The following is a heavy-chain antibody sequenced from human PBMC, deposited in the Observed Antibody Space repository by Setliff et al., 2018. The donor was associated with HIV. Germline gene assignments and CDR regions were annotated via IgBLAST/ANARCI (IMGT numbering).Heavy chain of an antibody. Sequence: PSETLSLTCTVSGGSISSSSHYWGWIRQPPGKGLEWIGSIYNDGSTYYNPSLKSRVTISVDTSKNQCSLKLKSVTAADTALYYFTRSPGLRFVDSRGQGTLVTVSS. CDR2: IYNDGST. V-gene: IGHV4-39*01. J-gene: IGHJ4*02. CDR1: GGSISSSSHY. D-gene: IGHD3-3*01. CDR3: TRSPGLRFVDS.